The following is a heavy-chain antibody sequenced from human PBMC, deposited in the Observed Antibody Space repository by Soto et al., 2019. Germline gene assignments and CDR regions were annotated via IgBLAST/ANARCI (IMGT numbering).Heavy chain of an antibody. CDR1: GGSISSGGYY. V-gene: IGHV4-31*03. CDR3: ARGELRFWFDP. D-gene: IGHD1-26*01. Sequence: QVQLQESGPGLVKPSQTLSLTCTVSGGSISSGGYYWSWIRQHPGKGLEWIGYIYYSGSTYYNPSLKSRGTISVDTSKNQCSLKLSSVTAADTAVYYCARGELRFWFDPWGQGTLVTVSS. J-gene: IGHJ5*02. CDR2: IYYSGST.